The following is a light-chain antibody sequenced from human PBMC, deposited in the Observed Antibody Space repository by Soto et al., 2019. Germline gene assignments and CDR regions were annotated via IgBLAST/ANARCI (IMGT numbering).Light chain of an antibody. J-gene: IGKJ1*01. CDR2: AAS. CDR1: QDIKND. Sequence: AIQMTQSPSSLSASIGNTVTITCRASQDIKNDLGWYQQKPGKSPKLLIYAASSLQSGVPPRFSGSGSGTHFTLTISSLQPEDFATYFCLQDYSYPRTFGQGTKVEIK. V-gene: IGKV1-6*01. CDR3: LQDYSYPRT.